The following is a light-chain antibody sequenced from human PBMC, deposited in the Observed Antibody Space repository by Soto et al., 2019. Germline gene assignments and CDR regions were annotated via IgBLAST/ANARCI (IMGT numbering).Light chain of an antibody. CDR3: QHYNSYSEA. Sequence: DIQMTQSPSTLYGSVGDRVTITCRASQTMSSWLAWYQQKPGKAPKLLIYKASTLKSGVPSRFSGSGSGTEFTLTISSLQPDDFATYYCQHYNSYSEAFDQGTKVELK. V-gene: IGKV1-5*03. CDR2: KAS. J-gene: IGKJ1*01. CDR1: QTMSSW.